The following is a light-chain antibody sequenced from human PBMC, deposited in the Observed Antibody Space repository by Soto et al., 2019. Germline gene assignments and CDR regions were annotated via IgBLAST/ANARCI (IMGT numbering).Light chain of an antibody. CDR2: DVS. Sequence: QSALTQSPSVAGSPGQSVTISCTGTSRDVGYYDFVSWYQQHPGKAPQLIIYDVSTRPSGVPNRFSGSKSGNTASLTISGLQAEDEAHYYCCSYAGSSTPVLFGGGTKVTVL. CDR3: CSYAGSSTPVL. J-gene: IGLJ2*01. CDR1: SRDVGYYDF. V-gene: IGLV2-11*01.